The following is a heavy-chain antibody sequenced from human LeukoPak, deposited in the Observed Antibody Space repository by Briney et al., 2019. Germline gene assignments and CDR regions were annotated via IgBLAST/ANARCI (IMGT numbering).Heavy chain of an antibody. V-gene: IGHV1-2*02. CDR3: AGWCSSTSCPYYFGY. CDR2: INPNSGGT. D-gene: IGHD2-2*01. CDR1: GYTFTGYF. Sequence: ASVKVSCKASGYTFTGYFMHWVRQAPGQGLEWMGWINPNSGGTNFAQKFQGRVTMTRDTSISTAYMELSRLRSDDTAVYYCAGWCSSTSCPYYFGYWGQGTLVTVSS. J-gene: IGHJ4*02.